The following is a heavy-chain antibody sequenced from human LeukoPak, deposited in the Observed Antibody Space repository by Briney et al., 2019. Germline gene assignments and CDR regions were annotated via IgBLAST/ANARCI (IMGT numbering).Heavy chain of an antibody. D-gene: IGHD2-15*01. J-gene: IGHJ5*02. Sequence: GASVKVSCKASGYTFTSYSMYWVRQAPGQRLEWIGWINAGNGHTKYSQEFQGGVTITRDTSASTAYMELSSLRSEDMAVYYCARDRCRGGSCYSEPWFDPWGQGTLVTVSS. CDR3: ARDRCRGGSCYSEPWFDP. V-gene: IGHV1-3*03. CDR2: INAGNGHT. CDR1: GYTFTSYS.